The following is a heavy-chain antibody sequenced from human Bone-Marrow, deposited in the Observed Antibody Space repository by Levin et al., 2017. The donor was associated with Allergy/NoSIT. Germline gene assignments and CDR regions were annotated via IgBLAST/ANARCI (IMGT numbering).Heavy chain of an antibody. CDR3: AGSSSGTGQFDH. J-gene: IGHJ4*02. Sequence: SVKVSCKASGGIFSTYVISWVRQAPGQGLEWMGGIVPIFGTTHYAQKLQGRVTITADKSTSTAYMELSRLRSEDTAVYYCAGSSSGTGQFDHWGQGTLVTVSS. CDR1: GGIFSTYV. CDR2: IVPIFGTT. D-gene: IGHD6-6*01. V-gene: IGHV1-69*06.